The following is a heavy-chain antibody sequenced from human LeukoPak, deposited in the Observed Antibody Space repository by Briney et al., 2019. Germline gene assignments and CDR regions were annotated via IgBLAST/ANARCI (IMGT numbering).Heavy chain of an antibody. J-gene: IGHJ4*02. CDR2: ISGSGGST. V-gene: IGHV3-23*01. D-gene: IGHD3-9*01. Sequence: PGGSLRLSCAASGFTFSSYAMSWVRQAPGKGLEWVSVISGSGGSTYYADSVKGRFTISRDNSKNTLYLQMNSLRAEDTAVYYCAKDRSDILTGLDYWGQGTLVTVSS. CDR1: GFTFSSYA. CDR3: AKDRSDILTGLDY.